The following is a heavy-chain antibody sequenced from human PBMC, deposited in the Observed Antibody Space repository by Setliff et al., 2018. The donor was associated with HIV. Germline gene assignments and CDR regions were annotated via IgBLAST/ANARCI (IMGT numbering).Heavy chain of an antibody. V-gene: IGHV4-34*01. D-gene: IGHD6-19*01. CDR1: GGSFNGYS. CDR3: AKDIPGPAINSGRIKNWFDP. Sequence: PSETLSLTCAVYGGSFNGYSWTWIRQPPGKGLEWIGGINHSGSTNYNPSFKSRVTISVDTSNNQFSLKLSSVTAADPAVYYCAKDIPGPAINSGRIKNWFDPWGEGTLVTVSS. CDR2: INHSGST. J-gene: IGHJ5*02.